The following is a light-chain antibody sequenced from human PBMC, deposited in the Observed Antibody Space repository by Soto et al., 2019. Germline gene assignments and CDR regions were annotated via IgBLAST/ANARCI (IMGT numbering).Light chain of an antibody. J-gene: IGKJ5*01. CDR1: QTIGTY. CDR3: XQXXXXPIT. CDR2: AAS. V-gene: IGKV1-39*01. Sequence: IEVTQSPSSLAASLGGRVTITCRASQTIGTYVNWYQQKPGKAPKLLTYAASSLQSGVPSRFSGSGSGTDFTLAISSLQPEDFATYXXXQXXXXPITFGQGTRLEIK.